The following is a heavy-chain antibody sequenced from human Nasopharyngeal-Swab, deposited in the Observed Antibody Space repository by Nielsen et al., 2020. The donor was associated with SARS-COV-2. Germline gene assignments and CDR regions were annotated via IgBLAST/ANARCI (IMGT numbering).Heavy chain of an antibody. CDR2: INTNTGNP. J-gene: IGHJ4*02. CDR3: ARRYTALDY. Sequence: WVRQAPGQGIEWMGWINTNTGNPTYAQAFTGRFVFSLDTSVSTAYLQISSVKAEDTAVYYCARRYTALDYWGQGTLVTVSS. D-gene: IGHD3-16*02. V-gene: IGHV7-4-1*02.